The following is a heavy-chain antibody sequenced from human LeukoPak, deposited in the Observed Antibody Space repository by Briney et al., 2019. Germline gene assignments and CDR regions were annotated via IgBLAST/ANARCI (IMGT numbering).Heavy chain of an antibody. D-gene: IGHD3-22*01. CDR1: GYTFTSCD. Sequence: ASVKVSCKASGYTFTSCDINWVRQAPGQGLEWLGWIRAYNDDTNYAPKFQGRVIMTTDTSTNTAYMELRSLRSDDTAVYYCARDPLEYFDSSNHGHWGQGTLLTVSS. J-gene: IGHJ4*02. V-gene: IGHV1-18*01. CDR2: IRAYNDDT. CDR3: ARDPLEYFDSSNHGH.